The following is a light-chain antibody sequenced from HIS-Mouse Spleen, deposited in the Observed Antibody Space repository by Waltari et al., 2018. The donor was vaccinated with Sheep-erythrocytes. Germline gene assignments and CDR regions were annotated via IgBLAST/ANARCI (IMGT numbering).Light chain of an antibody. Sequence: QSALTQPRSVSGSPGQSVTISSTGTSSDVGGYNYVSWYQHHPGKAPKPMIYDVSKRPSGVPDRFSGSKSGNTASLTISGLQAEDEADYYCCSYAGSYTFWVFGGGTRLTVL. CDR3: CSYAGSYTFWV. CDR1: SSDVGGYNY. J-gene: IGLJ3*02. V-gene: IGLV2-11*01. CDR2: DVS.